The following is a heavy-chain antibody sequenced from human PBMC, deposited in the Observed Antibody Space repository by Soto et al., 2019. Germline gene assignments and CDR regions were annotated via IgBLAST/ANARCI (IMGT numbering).Heavy chain of an antibody. V-gene: IGHV4-34*01. D-gene: IGHD3-3*01. J-gene: IGHJ4*02. Sequence: QVQLQQWGAGLLKPSETLSLTCAVYGGSFSGYYWSWIRQPPGKGLEWIGEINHSGSTNYNPSLKSRVTISVDTSKNQFSLKLSSVTVADTAVYYCASGANYEVYYFDYWGQGTLVTVSS. CDR3: ASGANYEVYYFDY. CDR2: INHSGST. CDR1: GGSFSGYY.